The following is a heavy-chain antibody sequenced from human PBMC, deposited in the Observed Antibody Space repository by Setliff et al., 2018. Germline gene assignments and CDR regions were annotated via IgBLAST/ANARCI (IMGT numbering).Heavy chain of an antibody. CDR1: GGSVSISSYY. D-gene: IGHD6-19*01. CDR3: AREQWLDPPGYYYMDV. Sequence: SETLSLTCTVSGGSVSISSYYWSWIRQPPGKGLEWIGYIFYSGSTKYNPSLKSRVTISVDTSKNQFSLKLTSVTAADMAVYYCAREQWLDPPGYYYMDVWAKGTTVTVSS. CDR2: IFYSGST. V-gene: IGHV4-61*01. J-gene: IGHJ6*03.